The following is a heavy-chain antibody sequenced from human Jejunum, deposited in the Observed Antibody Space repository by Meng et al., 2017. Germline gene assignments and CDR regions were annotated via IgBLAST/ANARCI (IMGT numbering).Heavy chain of an antibody. CDR1: GGSITTNHW. J-gene: IGHJ4*02. V-gene: IGHV4-4*02. Sequence: QVQLQESGPGLVQPSGTLSLTCEVSGGSITTNHWWSWVRQPPGKGLEWIGEIYFPGTTNYNPSLKSRVTMSVDQSKNQVSLKLTSVSAADTAVYFCARGINFYDAAAYSFENYFDHWSQGALVTVSS. CDR3: ARGINFYDAAAYSFENYFDH. D-gene: IGHD2/OR15-2a*01. CDR2: IYFPGTT.